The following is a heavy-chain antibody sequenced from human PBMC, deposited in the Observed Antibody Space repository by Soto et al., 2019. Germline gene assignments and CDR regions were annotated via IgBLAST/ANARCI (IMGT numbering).Heavy chain of an antibody. CDR3: ARQEVYSSSWPYYFDS. D-gene: IGHD6-13*01. Sequence: EVQLVQSGAEVKKPGESLKISCKGSGYSFTNYWIGWVRQMPGKGLEWMGIIYPGDSDTRYSPSFQGQVTISADKSINTAYLQWSSLKASDTAMYYCARQEVYSSSWPYYFDSWGQGTQVTVSS. CDR1: GYSFTNYW. V-gene: IGHV5-51*01. CDR2: IYPGDSDT. J-gene: IGHJ4*02.